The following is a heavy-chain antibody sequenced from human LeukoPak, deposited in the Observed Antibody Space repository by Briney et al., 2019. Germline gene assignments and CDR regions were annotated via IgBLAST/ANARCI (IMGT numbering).Heavy chain of an antibody. CDR2: IGSGGVNT. Sequence: PGGSLRLTCAASGFTFSSYAMSWIRQAPGKGLEWVSGIGSGGVNTHYAYSVKRQFTISRDNSKNTLYLQMNRLRAEDTAVYYCARPTITTAGNRWFDPWGRGTLVTVSS. V-gene: IGHV3-23*01. D-gene: IGHD6-13*01. CDR3: ARPTITTAGNRWFDP. J-gene: IGHJ5*02. CDR1: GFTFSSYA.